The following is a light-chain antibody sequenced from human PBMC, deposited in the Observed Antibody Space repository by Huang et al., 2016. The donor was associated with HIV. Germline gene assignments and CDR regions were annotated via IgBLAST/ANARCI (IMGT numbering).Light chain of an antibody. CDR2: GAS. CDR1: QSVGSN. V-gene: IGKV3-15*01. Sequence: EIVMTQSPATLSVSPGERATLSCRASQSVGSNLAWYQQKPGQGPRLLVYGASTRATGVPARFSGSGSGTEFTITISSLQSEDFAVYYCQQYNNWPPWTFGQGTKVEIK. J-gene: IGKJ1*01. CDR3: QQYNNWPPWT.